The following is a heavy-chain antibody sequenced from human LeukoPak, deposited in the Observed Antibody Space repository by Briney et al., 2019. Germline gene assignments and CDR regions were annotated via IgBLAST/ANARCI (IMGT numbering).Heavy chain of an antibody. V-gene: IGHV4-34*01. CDR3: ARDKYYDFWSGYWS. J-gene: IGHJ5*02. Sequence: SSETLSLTCAVYGGSFSGYYWSGIRQPPGKGLEWIGEINHSGSTNYNPSLKSRVTISVDTSKNQFSLKLSSVTAADTAVYYCARDKYYDFWSGYWSWGQGTLVTVSS. D-gene: IGHD3-3*01. CDR2: INHSGST. CDR1: GGSFSGYY.